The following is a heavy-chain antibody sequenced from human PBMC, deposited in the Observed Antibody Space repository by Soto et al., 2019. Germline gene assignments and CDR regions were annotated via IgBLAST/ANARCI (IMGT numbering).Heavy chain of an antibody. CDR2: INVDNGET. J-gene: IGHJ5*01. CDR3: ARWISGGYSDWFDT. V-gene: IGHV1-18*04. D-gene: IGHD1-26*01. Sequence: QVQLVQSGAEVKKPGASVKVSCKASGYNFMRYGFTWVRQAPGQGLEWMGWINVDNGETKYPQKIQGRVTMTTDTSTSTVYMELRSLTSDDPAVYYCARWISGGYSDWFDTWGHGTLVTVSS. CDR1: GYNFMRYG.